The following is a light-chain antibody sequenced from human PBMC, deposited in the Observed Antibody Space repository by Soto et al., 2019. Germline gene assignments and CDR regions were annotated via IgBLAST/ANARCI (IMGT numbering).Light chain of an antibody. V-gene: IGLV2-14*03. CDR2: EVT. CDR1: SSDVGLYNY. CDR3: SSYAGANALVI. Sequence: QSVLTQPASVSGSPGQSITISCTGSSSDVGLYNYVPWYQQHPGKAPKLLIYEVTNRPSGVSNRFSGSKSGNTASLTISGLQSEDEALYYCSSYAGANALVIFGGGTKLTVL. J-gene: IGLJ2*01.